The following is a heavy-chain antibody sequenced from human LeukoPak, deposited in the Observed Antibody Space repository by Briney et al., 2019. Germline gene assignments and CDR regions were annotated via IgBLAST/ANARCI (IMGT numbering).Heavy chain of an antibody. Sequence: PSETLSLTCTVSGGSISSGGYYWSWIRQHPGKGLEWIGYIYYSGSTYYNPSLKSRVTISVDTSKNQFSLKLSSVTAADTAVYYCARDIDSGSSEFDYWGQGTLVTVSS. J-gene: IGHJ4*02. D-gene: IGHD1-26*01. CDR2: IYYSGST. CDR1: GGSISSGGYY. V-gene: IGHV4-31*03. CDR3: ARDIDSGSSEFDY.